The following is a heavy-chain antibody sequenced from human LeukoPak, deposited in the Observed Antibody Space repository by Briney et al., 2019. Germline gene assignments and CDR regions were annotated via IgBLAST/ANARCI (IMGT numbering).Heavy chain of an antibody. CDR3: ARGAVIVPAAMWYFDL. V-gene: IGHV1-69*13. Sequence: GASVKVSCKASGDTFSSYAISWVRQAPGQGLEWMGGIIPIFGTPNYAQKFQGRVTITADESTSTAYMELSSLRSEDTAVYYCARGAVIVPAAMWYFDLWGRGTLVTVSS. J-gene: IGHJ2*01. CDR2: IIPIFGTP. CDR1: GDTFSSYA. D-gene: IGHD2-2*01.